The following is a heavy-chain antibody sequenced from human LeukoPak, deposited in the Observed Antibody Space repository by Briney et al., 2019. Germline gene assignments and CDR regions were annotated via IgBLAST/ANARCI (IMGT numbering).Heavy chain of an antibody. CDR3: ARYFGDLGVTDY. V-gene: IGHV1-46*03. D-gene: IGHD3-3*01. J-gene: IGHJ4*02. CDR1: GYTFTSYY. CDR2: INPSGGST. Sequence: ASVKVSCKASGYTFTSYYMHWVRQAPGQGLEWMGIINPSGGSTRYAQKFQGRVTMTRDTSTSTVYMELSSLRSEDTAVYYCARYFGDLGVTDYWGQGTLVTVSS.